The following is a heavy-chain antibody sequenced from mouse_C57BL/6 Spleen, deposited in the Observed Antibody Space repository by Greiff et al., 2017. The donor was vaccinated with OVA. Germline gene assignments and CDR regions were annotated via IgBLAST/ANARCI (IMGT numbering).Heavy chain of an antibody. CDR2: IYPGSGST. J-gene: IGHJ1*03. Sequence: QVQLQQSGAELVKPGASVKMSCKASGYTFTSYWITWVKQRPGQGLEWIGDIYPGSGSTNYNEKFKSKATLTVDTSSSTAYMQLSSLTSEDSAVYYCARGGATGVAHWYFDVWGTGTTVTVSS. D-gene: IGHD1-1*01. CDR3: ARGGATGVAHWYFDV. CDR1: GYTFTSYW. V-gene: IGHV1-55*01.